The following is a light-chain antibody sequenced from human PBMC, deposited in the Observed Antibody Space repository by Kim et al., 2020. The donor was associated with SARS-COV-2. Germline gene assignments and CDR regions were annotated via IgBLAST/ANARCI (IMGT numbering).Light chain of an antibody. Sequence: SQGERATHSCRASQSVSSYLAWYQQKPGQAPRLLIYDAANRATGIPARFSGSGSGTDFTLTISSLEPEDFAVYYCQQRSNWPRLTFGGGTKVDIK. CDR2: DAA. CDR1: QSVSSY. V-gene: IGKV3-11*01. CDR3: QQRSNWPRLT. J-gene: IGKJ4*01.